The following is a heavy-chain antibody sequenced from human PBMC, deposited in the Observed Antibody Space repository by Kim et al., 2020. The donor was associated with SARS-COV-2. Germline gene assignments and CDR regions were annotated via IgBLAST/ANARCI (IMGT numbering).Heavy chain of an antibody. CDR3: ATAYALTVEPPAY. J-gene: IGHJ4*02. V-gene: IGHV1-24*01. Sequence: IYATKFQGRVTMTEDTSTDTAYMELSSLRSEDTAVYYCATAYALTVEPPAYWGQGTLVTVSS. D-gene: IGHD6-19*01.